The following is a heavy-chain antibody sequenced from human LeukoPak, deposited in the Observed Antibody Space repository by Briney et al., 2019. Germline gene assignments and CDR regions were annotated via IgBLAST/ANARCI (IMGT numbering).Heavy chain of an antibody. V-gene: IGHV1-2*02. D-gene: IGHD6-13*01. CDR2: INPNSGGT. J-gene: IGHJ5*02. Sequence: ASVKVSCKASGYTFTGYYMHWVRQAPGQGLERMGWINPNSGGTNYAQKFQGRVTMTRDTSISTAYMELSRLRSDDTAVYYCARDLLVHNWFDPWGQGTLVTVSS. CDR1: GYTFTGYY. CDR3: ARDLLVHNWFDP.